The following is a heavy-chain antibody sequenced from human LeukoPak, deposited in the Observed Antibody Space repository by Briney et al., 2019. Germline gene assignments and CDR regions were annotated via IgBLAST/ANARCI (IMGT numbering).Heavy chain of an antibody. J-gene: IGHJ6*02. D-gene: IGHD7-27*01. CDR3: ATYKNWVAGDV. Sequence: GGSLRLSCAASGFSFSDSWMSWVRQAPGKGPEWVADIKEDESQEHYADSVKGRFTVSRDNAKNSLFLQMNSLRVEDTAVYYCATYKNWVAGDVWGQGTTVSVSS. V-gene: IGHV3-7*01. CDR1: GFSFSDSW. CDR2: IKEDESQE.